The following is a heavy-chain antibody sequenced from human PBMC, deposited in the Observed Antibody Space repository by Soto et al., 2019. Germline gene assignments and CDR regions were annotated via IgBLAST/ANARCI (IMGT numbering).Heavy chain of an antibody. CDR3: ARGRLVTTGFDY. CDR2: ISSSGSTI. D-gene: IGHD4-17*01. CDR1: GFTFSDYY. J-gene: IGHJ4*02. V-gene: IGHV3-11*01. Sequence: GGSLRLCCAASGFTFSDYYMSWIRRAPGKGLEWVSYISSSGSTIYYADSVKGRFTISKXXXXXSXYXQXXXLRAXDTAVYYCARGRLVTTGFDYWGQGTLDTVSS.